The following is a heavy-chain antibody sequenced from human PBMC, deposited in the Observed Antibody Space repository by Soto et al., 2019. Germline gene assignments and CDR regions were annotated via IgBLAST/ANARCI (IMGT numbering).Heavy chain of an antibody. Sequence: QVQLQESGPGLVKPSQTLSLTCTVSGGSISSGYYWSWIRQHPVKGLEWIGYIYYSGNTYYNPSLQSLVSISLDTSKSQFSLKLDSVTAADTAVYYCASDATVAGGVPNSMDVWGQGTTVTVSS. CDR1: GGSISSGYY. V-gene: IGHV4-31*01. CDR3: ASDATVAGGVPNSMDV. D-gene: IGHD2-15*01. CDR2: IYYSGNT. J-gene: IGHJ6*02.